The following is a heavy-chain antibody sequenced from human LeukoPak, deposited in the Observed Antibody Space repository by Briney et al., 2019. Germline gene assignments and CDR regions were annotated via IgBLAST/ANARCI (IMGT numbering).Heavy chain of an antibody. CDR2: IYYSGST. CDR3: ARGGDKWELLDY. J-gene: IGHJ4*02. Sequence: PSETLSLTCTVSGGSISSYYWSWIRQPPGKGLEWIGYIYYSGSTNYNPSLKSRVTISVDTSKNQFSLKLSSVTAADTAVYYCARGGDKWELLDYWGQGTLVTVSS. V-gene: IGHV4-59*01. CDR1: GGSISSYY. D-gene: IGHD1-26*01.